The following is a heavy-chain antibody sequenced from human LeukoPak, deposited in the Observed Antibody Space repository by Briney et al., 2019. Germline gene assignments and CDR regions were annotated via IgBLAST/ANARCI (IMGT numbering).Heavy chain of an antibody. CDR1: GFTFSSHS. J-gene: IGHJ3*01. D-gene: IGHD7-27*01. CDR2: IDSGSGNI. V-gene: IGHV3-48*02. Sequence: GGSLRLSCAASGFTFSSHSMNWVRQAPGKGLEWLSYIDSGSGNIYYRDSVRGRFTISRDNAQDSLYLQMDSLRDEDTAVYYCAREDDDWGPNTLDVWGQGTVVTVSS. CDR3: AREDDDWGPNTLDV.